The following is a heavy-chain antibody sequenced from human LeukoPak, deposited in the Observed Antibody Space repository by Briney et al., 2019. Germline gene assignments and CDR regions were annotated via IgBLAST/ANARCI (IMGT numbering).Heavy chain of an antibody. CDR3: AKGEGSSWFDAFDI. Sequence: GGSLRLSCAASGFTFSSYAMSWVRQAPGKGLEWVSTISGSGGGTYYADSVKGRFTISKDNSKNTLYLQMNSLRAEDTAVYYCAKGEGSSWFDAFDIWGQGTMVTVSS. V-gene: IGHV3-23*01. D-gene: IGHD6-13*01. J-gene: IGHJ3*02. CDR1: GFTFSSYA. CDR2: ISGSGGGT.